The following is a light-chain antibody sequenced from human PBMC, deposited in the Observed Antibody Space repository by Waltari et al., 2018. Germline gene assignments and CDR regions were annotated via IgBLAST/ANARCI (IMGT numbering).Light chain of an antibody. J-gene: IGKJ3*01. CDR1: QSVLFSSNNKNY. V-gene: IGKV4-1*01. Sequence: DIVMTQSPASLAVALGERAPINCKSSQSVLFSSNNKNYLAWYQQKPGQPPQLLIYWASTRESGVPDRFAGSGSGTDFTLTISTLQAEDVAVYYCQQYYSVPFTFGPGTKVDIK. CDR2: WAS. CDR3: QQYYSVPFT.